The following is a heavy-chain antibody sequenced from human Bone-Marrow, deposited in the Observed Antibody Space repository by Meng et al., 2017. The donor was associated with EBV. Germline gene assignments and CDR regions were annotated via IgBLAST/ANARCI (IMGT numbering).Heavy chain of an antibody. CDR3: ARKPTTKALDY. V-gene: IGHV1-18*04. CDR1: GFTFSSYG. CDR2: ISANNGDR. D-gene: IGHD1-1*01. Sequence: QVQLLQSGAEVETPGDSVKVPCKASGFTFSSYGFAWARQAPGQGLEWMGWISANNGDRHYAQKFQDRVTLTTDASTPTVYMEVRNLRSDDTAVYFCARKPTTKALDYWGQGTLVTVSS. J-gene: IGHJ4*02.